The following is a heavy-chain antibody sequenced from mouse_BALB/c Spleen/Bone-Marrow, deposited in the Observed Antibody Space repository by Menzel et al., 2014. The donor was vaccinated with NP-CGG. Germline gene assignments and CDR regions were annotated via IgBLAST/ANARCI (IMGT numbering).Heavy chain of an antibody. V-gene: IGHV1-18*01. J-gene: IGHJ4*01. Sequence: EVKLMESGPELVKPGASMRISCKASGYSFTGYTMNWVKQSHGKNLEWIGLINPYNGGTNYNQKFKGKATLTVDKSSRTAYMKILNPTSEDSAVYYCARGLEYTIEYWGQGTSVTVSS. CDR1: GYSFTGYT. CDR2: INPYNGGT. CDR3: ARGLEYTIEY. D-gene: IGHD2-13*01.